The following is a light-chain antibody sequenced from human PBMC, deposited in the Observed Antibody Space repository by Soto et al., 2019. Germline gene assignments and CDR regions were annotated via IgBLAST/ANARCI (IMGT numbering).Light chain of an antibody. J-gene: IGKJ1*01. V-gene: IGKV3-20*01. CDR1: QSVSSNY. CDR2: GAS. CDR3: QQYGTSPAT. Sequence: EIVLTQSPGTLSLSPGERATLSCRASQSVSSNYLAWYQQKLGQAPRLLIYGASSRATGIPDRFSGSGSGKDLTLTISRLEPEDFPVYYWQQYGTSPATVGQGTKVDIK.